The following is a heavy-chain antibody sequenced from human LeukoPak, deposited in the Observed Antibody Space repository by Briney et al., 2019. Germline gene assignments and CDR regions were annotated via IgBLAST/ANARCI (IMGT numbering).Heavy chain of an antibody. D-gene: IGHD4-23*01. V-gene: IGHV1-2*02. CDR3: ARSRGGNVDY. Sequence: ASVKVSCKASGHTLTVHYIHWVRQGPGQGLEWLGWITLHSGNTHYAQKYQGRLTMTSDTSISTAYMELSRLRSDDTAVYYCARSRGGNVDYWGQGTLVTVSS. CDR1: GHTLTVHY. CDR2: ITLHSGNT. J-gene: IGHJ4*02.